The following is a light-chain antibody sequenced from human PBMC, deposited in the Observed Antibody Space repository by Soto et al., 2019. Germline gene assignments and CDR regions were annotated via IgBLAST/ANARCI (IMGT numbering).Light chain of an antibody. CDR2: DAS. CDR1: QNIRNW. V-gene: IGKV1-5*01. Sequence: IRITQSPSTLSSSVCERFTITCLASQNIRNWLAWYQQKPGKAPNPLIYDASSLKSGVPARFSGSGSGTEFTLTISSLQPDDFATYYCQQYNTYSTFGQGTRLEIK. J-gene: IGKJ5*01. CDR3: QQYNTYST.